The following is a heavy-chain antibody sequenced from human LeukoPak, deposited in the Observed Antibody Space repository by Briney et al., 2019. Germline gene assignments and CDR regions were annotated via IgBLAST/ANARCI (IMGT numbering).Heavy chain of an antibody. CDR2: INHSGST. CDR1: GGSFSGYY. CDR3: ARAAGWFDP. V-gene: IGHV4-34*01. J-gene: IGHJ5*02. Sequence: PSETLSLTCAVYGGSFSGYYWSWIRQPPGKGLEWIGEINHSGSTNYNPSLKSRVTISVDTSKNQFSLKLSSVTAADTAVYSCARAAGWFDPWGQGTLVTVSS.